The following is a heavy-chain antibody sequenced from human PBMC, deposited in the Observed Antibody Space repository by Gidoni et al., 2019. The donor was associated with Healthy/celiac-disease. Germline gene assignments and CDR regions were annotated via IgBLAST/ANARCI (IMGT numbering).Heavy chain of an antibody. D-gene: IGHD4-4*01. J-gene: IGHJ4*02. Sequence: QVQLQQWGAGLLKPSETLSLTCAVYGGSFSGYYWSWIRQPPGKGLEWIGEINHSGSTNYNPSLKSRVTISVDTSKNQFSLKLSSVTAADTAVYYCARAPGATVQGFDYWGQGTLVTVSS. CDR3: ARAPGATVQGFDY. V-gene: IGHV4-34*01. CDR2: INHSGST. CDR1: GGSFSGYY.